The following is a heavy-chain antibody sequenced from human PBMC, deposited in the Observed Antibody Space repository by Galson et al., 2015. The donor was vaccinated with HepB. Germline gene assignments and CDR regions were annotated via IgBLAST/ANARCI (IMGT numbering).Heavy chain of an antibody. CDR1: GYTFTGYY. V-gene: IGHV1-2*02. CDR2: INPNSGGT. CDR3: ARGQYYYDSSGYCNFDY. Sequence: SVKVSCKASGYTFTGYYMHWVRQAPGQGLEWMGWINPNSGGTNFAQKFQGRVTMARDTSISTAYMELSRLRSDDTAVYYCARGQYYYDSSGYCNFDYWGQGTLVTVSS. D-gene: IGHD3-22*01. J-gene: IGHJ4*02.